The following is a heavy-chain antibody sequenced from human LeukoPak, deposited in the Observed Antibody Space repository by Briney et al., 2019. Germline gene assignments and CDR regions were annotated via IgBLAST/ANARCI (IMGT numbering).Heavy chain of an antibody. V-gene: IGHV1-24*01. CDR3: VRTPPNWGADF. D-gene: IGHD7-27*01. Sequence: ASVKVSCKVSGYTLTELSMHWVRQAPGKGLEWMGGFDPENGETIYAQKFQGRVTMTRDTSTGTAYLELSSLRSEDSAVYYCVRTPPNWGADFWGQGTLVTVSS. J-gene: IGHJ4*02. CDR1: GYTLTELS. CDR2: FDPENGET.